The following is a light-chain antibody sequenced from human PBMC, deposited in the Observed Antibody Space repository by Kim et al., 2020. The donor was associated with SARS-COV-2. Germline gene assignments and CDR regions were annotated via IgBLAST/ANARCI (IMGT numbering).Light chain of an antibody. V-gene: IGKV1-33*01. CDR2: DAS. CDR1: QDIVNY. J-gene: IGKJ4*01. CDR3: QQYDNLPLT. Sequence: DIQMTQSPSSLTASVGDRVTITCQASQDIVNYLNWYQQRPGKAPKLLIYDASTLETGVPSRFSGGGYGTDFTLTISSLQPEDVATYYCQQYDNLPLTFGGGTQVDIK.